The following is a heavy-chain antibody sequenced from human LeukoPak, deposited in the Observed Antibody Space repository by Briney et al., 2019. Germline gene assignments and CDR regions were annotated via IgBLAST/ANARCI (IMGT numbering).Heavy chain of an antibody. Sequence: GSLRLSCAASGFTFSSYAMSWVRQAPGKGLEWVSAISGSGGSTYYADSVKGRFTISRDNSKNMLYLQMNSLRAEDTAVYYCAKDIYYDSSAYFDYWGQGTLVTVSS. D-gene: IGHD3-22*01. V-gene: IGHV3-23*01. J-gene: IGHJ4*02. CDR3: AKDIYYDSSAYFDY. CDR1: GFTFSSYA. CDR2: ISGSGGST.